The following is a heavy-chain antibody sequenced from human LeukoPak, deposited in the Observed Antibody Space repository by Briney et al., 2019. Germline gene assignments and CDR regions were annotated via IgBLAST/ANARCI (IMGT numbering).Heavy chain of an antibody. Sequence: SVKVSCKASGYTFTGYYMHWVRQAPGQGLEWMGRIIPIFGTANYAQKFQGRVTITTDESTSTAYMELSSLRSEDTAVYYCTRGGNYQYDFWSGYTPFDYWGQGTLVTVSS. V-gene: IGHV1-69*05. CDR2: IIPIFGTA. J-gene: IGHJ4*02. D-gene: IGHD3-3*01. CDR3: TRGGNYQYDFWSGYTPFDY. CDR1: GYTFTGYY.